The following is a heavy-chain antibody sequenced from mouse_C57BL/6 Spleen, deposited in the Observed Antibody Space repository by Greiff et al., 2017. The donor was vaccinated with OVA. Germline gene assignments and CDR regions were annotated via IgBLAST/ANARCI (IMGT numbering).Heavy chain of an antibody. CDR2: ISYDGSN. Sequence: DVKLQESGPGLVKPSQSLSLTCSVTGYSITSGYYWNWIRQFPGNKLEWMGYISYDGSNNYNPSLKNRISITRDTSKNQFFLKLNSVTTEDTATYYCAREGDYYGSSYSAYWGQGTLVTVSA. J-gene: IGHJ3*01. V-gene: IGHV3-6*01. CDR3: AREGDYYGSSYSAY. D-gene: IGHD1-1*01. CDR1: GYSITSGYY.